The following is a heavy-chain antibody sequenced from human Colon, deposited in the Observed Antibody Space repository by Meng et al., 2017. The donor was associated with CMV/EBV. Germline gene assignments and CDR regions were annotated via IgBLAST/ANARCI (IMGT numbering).Heavy chain of an antibody. D-gene: IGHD1-1*01. CDR3: IRENWYYDY. Sequence: QVQGAAFGAEVKKPGASVMVSWKASGYTFTPYYLTRVRQAHGQGLDWVGGMLPRTGALDYAQKFRGRITLTTDTSITTAYMELSGLTSDDTAVYYCIRENWYYDYWGLGTLVTVSS. CDR1: GYTFTPYY. V-gene: IGHV1-2*02. CDR2: MLPRTGAL. J-gene: IGHJ4*02.